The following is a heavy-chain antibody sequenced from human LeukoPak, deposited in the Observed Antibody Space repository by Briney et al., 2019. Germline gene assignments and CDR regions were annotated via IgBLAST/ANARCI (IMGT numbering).Heavy chain of an antibody. CDR2: IHPSGML. J-gene: IGHJ4*02. CDR3: SRGLDSRKLGY. CDR1: GASFSSGDQY. D-gene: IGHD3-22*01. V-gene: IGHV4-31*03. Sequence: SQTLSLTCTVSGASFSSGDQYWNWIRQSPGKGLEWIGSIHPSGMLYNNPSLESRVTISIDTSKNQFSLNLNSVTAADTAVYFCSRGLDSRKLGYWGQGTLDTVSS.